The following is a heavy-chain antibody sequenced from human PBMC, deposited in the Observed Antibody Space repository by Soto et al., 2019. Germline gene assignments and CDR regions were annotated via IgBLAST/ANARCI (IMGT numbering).Heavy chain of an antibody. CDR2: ISAHNGNT. J-gene: IGHJ4*02. V-gene: IGHV1-18*01. CDR3: ARGRYGDY. CDR1: GYTFTSYG. Sequence: QVHLVQSGAEVKKPGASVKVSCKASGYTFTSYGITWVRQAPGQGLEWMGWISAHNGNTDYAQKLQGRVIVTRDTSTSTAYMELRSLSSDDTAVYSWARGRYGDYWGQGALVTVSS. D-gene: IGHD4-17*01.